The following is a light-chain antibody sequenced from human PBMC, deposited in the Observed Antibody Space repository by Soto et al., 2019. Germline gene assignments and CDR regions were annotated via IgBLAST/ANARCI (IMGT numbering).Light chain of an antibody. CDR3: QQLNSYPHT. CDR2: AAS. CDR1: QGISSY. V-gene: IGKV1-9*01. Sequence: DIQLTQSPSFLSASVGDRVTITCRASQGISSYLAWYQQKPGKAPKLLIYAASTLQSGVPSRFRGSGSETEFTLTISSLQPEDSATYFCQQLNSYPHTFGLGTKLEIK. J-gene: IGKJ2*01.